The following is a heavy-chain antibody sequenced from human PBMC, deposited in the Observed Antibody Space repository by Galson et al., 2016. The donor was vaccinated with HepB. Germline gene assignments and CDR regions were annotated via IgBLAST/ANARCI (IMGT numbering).Heavy chain of an antibody. Sequence: QSGAEVKKPGESLKISCKGSGYSFTNYWVGWVRQMPGKGLEWMGIIHPGESDTRYSPSMEGQVTISADKSISTAYLQWSSLRASDSAIYYCAGGTGTTRGDCYNAMDVWGQGTTVTVAS. CDR3: AGGTGTTRGDCYNAMDV. CDR2: IHPGESDT. D-gene: IGHD1-1*01. CDR1: GYSFTNYW. V-gene: IGHV5-51*01. J-gene: IGHJ6*02.